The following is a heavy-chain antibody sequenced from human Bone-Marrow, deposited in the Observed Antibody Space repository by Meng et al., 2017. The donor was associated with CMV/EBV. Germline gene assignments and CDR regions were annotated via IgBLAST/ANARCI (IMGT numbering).Heavy chain of an antibody. D-gene: IGHD4-17*01. Sequence: ETLSLTCTVSGGSISSYYWSWIRQPPGKGLEWVSAIGGSGDNTYYADSVKGRFTISRDNSKNTLYLQMNSLRAEDTAVYYCGHEIYGDFFHNYWGQGTLVTVSS. V-gene: IGHV3-23*01. CDR1: GGSISSYY. J-gene: IGHJ4*02. CDR3: GHEIYGDFFHNY. CDR2: IGGSGDNT.